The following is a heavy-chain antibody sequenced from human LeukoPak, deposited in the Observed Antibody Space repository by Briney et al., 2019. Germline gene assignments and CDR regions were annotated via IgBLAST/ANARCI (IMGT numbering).Heavy chain of an antibody. Sequence: GASVKVSCKTSGYTFTSYGISWVRQAPGQGLEWMGWISAYNGNTNYAQILQGRVTMTTDTSTSTACMELRSLRSDDTAVYYCARDGGYCSSTSCLYYYYYYYMDVWGKGTTVTVSS. CDR2: ISAYNGNT. J-gene: IGHJ6*03. CDR1: GYTFTSYG. V-gene: IGHV1-18*01. D-gene: IGHD2-2*01. CDR3: ARDGGYCSSTSCLYYYYYYYMDV.